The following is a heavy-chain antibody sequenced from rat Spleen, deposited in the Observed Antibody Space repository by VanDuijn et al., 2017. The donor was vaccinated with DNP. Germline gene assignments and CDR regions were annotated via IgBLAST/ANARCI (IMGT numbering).Heavy chain of an antibody. D-gene: IGHD1-6*01. V-gene: IGHV5-22*01. CDR1: GFTFSNYD. CDR3: ARRYYGSYFDY. CDR2: ISYDGSST. J-gene: IGHJ2*01. Sequence: EVQLVESGGGLVQPGRSMKLSCAASGFTFSNYDMAWVRQAPKKGLEWVATISYDGSSTYYRDSVKGRFTISRDNAKSTLYLQMNSLRSEDMATYYCARRYYGSYFDYWGQGVMVTVSS.